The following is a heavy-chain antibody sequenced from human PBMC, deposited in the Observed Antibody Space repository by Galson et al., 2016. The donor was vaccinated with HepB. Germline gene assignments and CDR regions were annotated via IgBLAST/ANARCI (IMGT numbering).Heavy chain of an antibody. CDR3: AAGPTVTTGHYYYYYGMDV. CDR2: IAAGTGYT. Sequence: SVKVSCKASEITFSNSAVQWVRQARGQRLEWMGWIAAGTGYTNYAQKFQERVTISRDMSTSTAYMERAGLRSEDTAVYYCAAGPTVTTGHYYYYYGMDVWGQGTTVTASS. V-gene: IGHV1-58*01. CDR1: EITFSNSA. D-gene: IGHD4-17*01. J-gene: IGHJ6*02.